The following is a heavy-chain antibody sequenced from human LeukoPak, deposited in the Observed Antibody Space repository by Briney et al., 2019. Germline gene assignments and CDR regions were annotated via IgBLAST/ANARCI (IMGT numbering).Heavy chain of an antibody. Sequence: PGGSLRLSCAASGFTFSSYSMNWVRQAPGKGLEWVSYISSSSSTIYYADSVKGRFTFSRDNAKNSLYLQMNSLRAEDTAVYYCAREMRVHSSSWYGDDAFDIWGQGTMVTVSS. CDR2: ISSSSSTI. CDR1: GFTFSSYS. D-gene: IGHD6-13*01. CDR3: AREMRVHSSSWYGDDAFDI. V-gene: IGHV3-48*01. J-gene: IGHJ3*02.